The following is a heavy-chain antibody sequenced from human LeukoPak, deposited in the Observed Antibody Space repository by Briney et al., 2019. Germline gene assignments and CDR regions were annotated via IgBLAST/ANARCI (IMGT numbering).Heavy chain of an antibody. CDR3: ARDISNIDY. D-gene: IGHD4-11*01. CDR1: GFTFSSYG. Sequence: PGRSLRLSCAASGFTFSSYGMHWVRQAPGKGLEWVSYISSSGSTIYYADSVKGRFTISRDNAKNSLYLQMNSLRAEDTAVYYCARDISNIDYWGQGTLVTVSS. CDR2: ISSSGSTI. V-gene: IGHV3-48*04. J-gene: IGHJ4*02.